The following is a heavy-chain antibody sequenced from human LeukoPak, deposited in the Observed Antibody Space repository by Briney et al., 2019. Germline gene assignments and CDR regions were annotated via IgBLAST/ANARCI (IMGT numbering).Heavy chain of an antibody. CDR2: INGDGSTT. Sequence: GGSLRLSCAALGFTFNRHWLHWVRQAPGKGLVWVSRINGDGSTTTYAGPVKGRFTTSRDTATNPPYLQVNARRAEAPAANSFASSTGMTRLDYWGQGTLVTVPS. J-gene: IGHJ4*02. CDR1: GFTFNRHW. V-gene: IGHV3-74*01. CDR3: ASSTGMTRLDY. D-gene: IGHD2-8*02.